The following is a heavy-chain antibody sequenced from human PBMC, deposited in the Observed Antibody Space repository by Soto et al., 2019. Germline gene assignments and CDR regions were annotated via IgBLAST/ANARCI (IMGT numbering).Heavy chain of an antibody. Sequence: GGSLRLSCTASGFTFGDYAMSWVRQAPGKGLEGVGFIRSKAYGGTTEYAASVKGRFTISRDDSKSIAYLQMNSLNNEDKAVYHCTRPMTTVNTRGPNYYYYGMDVWGQRNKVSGS. CDR1: GFTFGDYA. D-gene: IGHD4-4*01. CDR2: IRSKAYGGTT. CDR3: TRPMTTVNTRGPNYYYYGMDV. J-gene: IGHJ6*02. V-gene: IGHV3-49*04.